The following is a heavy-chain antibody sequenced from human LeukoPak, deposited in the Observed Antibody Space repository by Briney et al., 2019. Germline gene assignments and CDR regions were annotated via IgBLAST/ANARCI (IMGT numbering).Heavy chain of an antibody. J-gene: IGHJ4*02. CDR2: ISWNSGSI. CDR1: GFTFDDYA. Sequence: GRSLRLSCAASGFTFDDYAMHWVRQAPGKGLEWVSGISWNSGSIGYADSVKGRFTISRDNSKNTLYLQMSSLRAEDTAVYYCVKATRLRYFDWSFDYWGQGTLVTVSS. V-gene: IGHV3-9*01. CDR3: VKATRLRYFDWSFDY. D-gene: IGHD3-9*01.